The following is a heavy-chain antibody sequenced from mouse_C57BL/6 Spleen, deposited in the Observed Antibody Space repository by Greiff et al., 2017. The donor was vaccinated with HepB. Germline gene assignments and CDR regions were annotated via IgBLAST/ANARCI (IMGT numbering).Heavy chain of an antibody. CDR2: IRNKANGYTT. D-gene: IGHD1-1*01. CDR1: GFTFTDYY. Sequence: EVKVVESGGGLVQPGGSLSLSCAASGFTFTDYYMSWVRQPPGKALEWLGFIRNKANGYTTEYSASVKGRFTISRDNSQSILYLQMNALRAEDSATYYCARYRGVVASFDYWGQGTTLTVSS. CDR3: ARYRGVVASFDY. J-gene: IGHJ2*01. V-gene: IGHV7-3*01.